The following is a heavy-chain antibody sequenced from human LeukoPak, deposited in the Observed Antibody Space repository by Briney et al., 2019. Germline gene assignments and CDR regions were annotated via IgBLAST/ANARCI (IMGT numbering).Heavy chain of an antibody. D-gene: IGHD5-12*01. CDR3: ARGGYSGYEPTHYYYYYMDV. CDR1: GYTFTSYG. Sequence: GASVTVSCKASGYTFTSYGISWVRQAPGQGLEWMGWISAYNGNTNYAQKLQGRVTMTTDTPTSTAYMELRSLRSDDTAVYYCARGGYSGYEPTHYYYYYMDVWGKGTTVTVSS. V-gene: IGHV1-18*01. J-gene: IGHJ6*03. CDR2: ISAYNGNT.